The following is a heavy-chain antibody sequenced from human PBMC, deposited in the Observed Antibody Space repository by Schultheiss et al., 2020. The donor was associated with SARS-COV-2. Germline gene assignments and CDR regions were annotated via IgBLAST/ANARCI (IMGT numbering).Heavy chain of an antibody. V-gene: IGHV4-61*08. J-gene: IGHJ5*02. CDR3: ARRRDSSGYYYENWFDP. CDR1: GGSISSGGYY. D-gene: IGHD3-22*01. Sequence: GSLRLSCAVSGGSISSGGYYWSWIRQPPGKGLEWIGYIYYSGSTNYNPSLKSRVTISVDTSKNQFSLKLSSVTAADTAVYYCARRRDSSGYYYENWFDPWGQGTLVTVSS. CDR2: IYYSGST.